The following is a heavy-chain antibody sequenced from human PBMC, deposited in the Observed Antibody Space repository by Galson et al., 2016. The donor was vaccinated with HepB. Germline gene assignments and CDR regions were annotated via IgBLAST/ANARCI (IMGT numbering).Heavy chain of an antibody. Sequence: SLRLSCAASGFTFSGFWMHWVRQAPGKGLVWVSRINPDGSSTSYGDSVKGRFTISRDNAKNTLFLQMNSMRAEDTAVYYCVRGNSGDYWGQGTLVTVSS. J-gene: IGHJ4*02. V-gene: IGHV3-74*01. CDR2: INPDGSST. CDR3: VRGNSGDY. D-gene: IGHD2-21*01. CDR1: GFTFSGFW.